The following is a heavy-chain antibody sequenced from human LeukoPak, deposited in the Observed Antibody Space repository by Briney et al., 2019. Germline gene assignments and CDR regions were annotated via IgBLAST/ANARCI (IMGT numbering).Heavy chain of an antibody. V-gene: IGHV3-11*04. CDR2: ITSSDSSV. CDR3: ARRLPIAGGSSHAFNV. D-gene: IGHD6-13*01. CDR1: GFTFSDYF. Sequence: GGSLRLSCAASGFTFSDYFMSWIRQAPGKGLEWVSYITSSDSSVYYADSVQGRFTISRDNAKNSLYLQMNSLRAEDTAVYYCARRLPIAGGSSHAFNVWGQGTMVTVSS. J-gene: IGHJ3*01.